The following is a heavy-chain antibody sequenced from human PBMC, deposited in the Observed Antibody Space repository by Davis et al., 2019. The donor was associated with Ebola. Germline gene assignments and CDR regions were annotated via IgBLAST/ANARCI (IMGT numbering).Heavy chain of an antibody. CDR1: GFTFSGYW. J-gene: IGHJ4*02. V-gene: IGHV3-74*01. CDR2: INSDGSST. CDR3: ARDLGNYGDSG. D-gene: IGHD4-17*01. Sequence: GESLKISCAASGFTFSGYWMHWVRQAPGKGLVWVSRINSDGSSTSYADSVKGRFTISRDNAKNTLYLQMNSLRAEDTAVYYCARDLGNYGDSGWGQGTLVTVSS.